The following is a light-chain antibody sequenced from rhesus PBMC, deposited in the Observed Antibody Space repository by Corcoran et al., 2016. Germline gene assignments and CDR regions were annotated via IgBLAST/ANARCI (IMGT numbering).Light chain of an antibody. CDR1: QSLLDSEDGNTY. CDR3: MQGIEFPYS. V-gene: IGKV2-104*02. CDR2: EVS. Sequence: DIVMTQTPLSLPVTPGEPASISCRSSQSLLDSEDGNTYLDWYLQKPGQSPQLLIYEVSNRASGVPDRFRGNGSDTDFTLKSSRVEAEDVGVYYCMQGIEFPYSFGQGTKVEIK. J-gene: IGKJ2*01.